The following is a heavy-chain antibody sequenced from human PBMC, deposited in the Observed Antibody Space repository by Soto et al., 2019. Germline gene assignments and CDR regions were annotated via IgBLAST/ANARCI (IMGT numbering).Heavy chain of an antibody. CDR3: ARGIPEPLQWVAFDI. V-gene: IGHV4-31*03. CDR2: IYYSGSA. J-gene: IGHJ3*02. D-gene: IGHD6-19*01. Sequence: KASETLSLTCTVSGGSISSGGYYWSWIRQHPGKGLEWIGYIYYSGSAYYNPSLKSRVTISVDTSKNQFSLKLSSVTAADTAVYYCARGIPEPLQWVAFDIWGQGTMVTVSS. CDR1: GGSISSGGYY.